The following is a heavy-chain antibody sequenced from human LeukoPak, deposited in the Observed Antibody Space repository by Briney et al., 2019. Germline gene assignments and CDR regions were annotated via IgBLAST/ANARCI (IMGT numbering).Heavy chain of an antibody. CDR2: TRNKVNSYTT. J-gene: IGHJ4*02. Sequence: TGGSLRLSCAASGFTFSDHYMDWVRQAPGKGLEWVARTRNKVNSYTTEYAASVKGRFTISRDDSQNSLYLQMNSLETDDTAVYYCVRDRILVRDGNYLDFWGRGTLVTVSS. CDR1: GFTFSDHY. D-gene: IGHD3-10*01. V-gene: IGHV3-72*01. CDR3: VRDRILVRDGNYLDF.